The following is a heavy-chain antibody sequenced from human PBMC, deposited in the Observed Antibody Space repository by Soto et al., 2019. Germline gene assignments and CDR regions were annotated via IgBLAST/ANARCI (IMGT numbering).Heavy chain of an antibody. CDR1: GFTFSSYS. J-gene: IGHJ3*02. D-gene: IGHD1-26*01. CDR2: ISSSSSYI. CDR3: ARAPPGLVGARGACVT. Sequence: EVQLVESGGGLVKPGGSLRLSCAASGFTFSSYSMNWVRQAPGKGLEWVSSISSSSSYIYYADSVKGRCTISRDNAKNTLNLHMNRLRAEATAVYYCARAPPGLVGARGACVTLGQATTVTVSS. V-gene: IGHV3-21*01.